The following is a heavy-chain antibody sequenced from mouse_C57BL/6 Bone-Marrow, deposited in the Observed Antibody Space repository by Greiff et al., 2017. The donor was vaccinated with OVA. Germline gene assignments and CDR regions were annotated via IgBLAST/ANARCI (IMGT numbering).Heavy chain of an antibody. CDR2: IHPNSGST. Sequence: LQQPVAELVKPGASVKLSCKASGYTFTSYWMHWVKQRPGQGLEWIGMIHPNSGSTNYNEKFKSKATLTVDKSSSTAYMQLSSLTSEDSAVYYCARYYYGSSPHYWGQGTTLTVSS. CDR1: GYTFTSYW. D-gene: IGHD1-1*01. J-gene: IGHJ2*01. CDR3: ARYYYGSSPHY. V-gene: IGHV1-64*01.